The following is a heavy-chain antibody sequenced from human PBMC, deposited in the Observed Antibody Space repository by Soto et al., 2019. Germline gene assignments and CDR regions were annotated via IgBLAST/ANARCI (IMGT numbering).Heavy chain of an antibody. V-gene: IGHV3-23*01. J-gene: IGHJ6*04. CDR1: GFTFSSYA. CDR2: ISGSGGST. Sequence: GGSLRLSCAASGFTFSSYAMSWVRQAPGKGLEWVSAISGSGGSTYYADSVKGRFTISRDNSKNTLYLQMKGLRAEDTAVYYCAKPTVLLWFGEYPPDVWGKGTTVTVSS. D-gene: IGHD3-10*01. CDR3: AKPTVLLWFGEYPPDV.